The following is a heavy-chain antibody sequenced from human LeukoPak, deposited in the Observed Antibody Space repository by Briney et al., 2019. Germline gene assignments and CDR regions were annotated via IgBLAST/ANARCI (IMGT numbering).Heavy chain of an antibody. CDR3: ARDFFLIVDSSRYEIGY. D-gene: IGHD2-21*01. V-gene: IGHV3-30-3*01. CDR2: ISYDGYDK. Sequence: PGGSLRLSCAASGFTFNDYAMYWVRQTPGKGLEWVTLISYDGYDKSYADSVRGRFTISRDNSKNTLYLQMDSLRSEDTAVYYCARDFFLIVDSSRYEIGYWGQGTLVTVSS. CDR1: GFTFNDYA. J-gene: IGHJ4*02.